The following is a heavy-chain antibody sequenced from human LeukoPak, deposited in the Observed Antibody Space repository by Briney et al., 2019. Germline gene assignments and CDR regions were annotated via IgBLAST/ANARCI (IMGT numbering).Heavy chain of an antibody. V-gene: IGHV4-34*01. CDR1: GGSFGGYY. D-gene: IGHD3-10*01. Sequence: SETLSLTCAVYGGSFGGYYWSWIRQPPGKGLEWIGEITQSGTTNNNPSPKSRVTISVDTSKNQFSLNLSSLTAADTAVYYCARRGPYYYGSGSHDWFDPWGQGTLVTVSS. CDR2: ITQSGTT. J-gene: IGHJ5*02. CDR3: ARRGPYYYGSGSHDWFDP.